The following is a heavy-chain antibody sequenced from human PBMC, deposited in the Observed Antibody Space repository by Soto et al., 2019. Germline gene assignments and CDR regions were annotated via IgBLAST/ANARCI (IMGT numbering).Heavy chain of an antibody. CDR2: IYYSGST. CDR3: AASCVGCGGFNYYGMDV. D-gene: IGHD2-21*01. J-gene: IGHJ6*02. Sequence: QVQLQESGPGLVKPSQTLSLTCTVSGGSISSGGYYWSWIRQHPGKGLEWIGYIYYSGSTYYNPSLKTRVTISVDTSKHQFSLKLSSGTAADTAVYYCAASCVGCGGFNYYGMDVWGQGTTVTVSS. V-gene: IGHV4-31*03. CDR1: GGSISSGGYY.